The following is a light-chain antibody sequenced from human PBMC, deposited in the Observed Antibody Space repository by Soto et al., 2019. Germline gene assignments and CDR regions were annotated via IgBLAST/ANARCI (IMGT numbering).Light chain of an antibody. V-gene: IGKV1-5*01. CDR1: QSISSW. Sequence: DIQMTQSPSTLSASVGDRVTITCRASQSISSWLAWYQQKPGKAPKLLIYDASSLESGVPSRFSGSGSRTEFTLTISSLHPDDFATYYCQQYNSYSVYTFGQGTKLEIK. CDR2: DAS. CDR3: QQYNSYSVYT. J-gene: IGKJ2*01.